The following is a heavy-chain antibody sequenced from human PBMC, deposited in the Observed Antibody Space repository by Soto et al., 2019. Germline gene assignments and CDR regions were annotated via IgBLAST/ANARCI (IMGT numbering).Heavy chain of an antibody. J-gene: IGHJ4*02. CDR3: ATGSPPDY. V-gene: IGHV3-33*01. CDR1: GYTFTTYG. D-gene: IGHD6-13*01. CDR2: IWYDGSNK. Sequence: QVQLVESGGGVDQPGRSLRLSCAASGYTFTTYGMHWVRQAPGKGLEWVAVIWYDGSNKYYADSVKGRFTISRDNSKNTLYLQMNSLRGEDTAMYYCATGSPPDYWGQGTLVTVSS.